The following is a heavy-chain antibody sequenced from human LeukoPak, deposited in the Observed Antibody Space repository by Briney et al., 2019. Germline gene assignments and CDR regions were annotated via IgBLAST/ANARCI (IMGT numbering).Heavy chain of an antibody. CDR3: ARGYYGSGSHCCHMDV. Sequence: ASETLSLTCAVYVGSFSGYYWSWIRQPPGKGLEWIGEINHSGSTNYNSSLKSRVTISVDTSKNQFSLKLSSVTAADTAVYYCARGYYGSGSHCCHMDVWGKGTTITVS. J-gene: IGHJ6*03. CDR1: VGSFSGYY. V-gene: IGHV4-34*01. CDR2: INHSGST. D-gene: IGHD3-10*01.